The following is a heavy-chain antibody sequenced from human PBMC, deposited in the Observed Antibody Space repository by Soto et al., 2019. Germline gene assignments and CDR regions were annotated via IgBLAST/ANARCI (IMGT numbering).Heavy chain of an antibody. D-gene: IGHD3-22*01. CDR1: GGSISSYY. J-gene: IGHJ6*02. V-gene: IGHV4-59*08. CDR3: ARSGDSSGYRYYYYYGMDV. Sequence: QVQLQESGPGLVKPSETLSLTCTVSGGSISSYYWSWIRQPPGKGLEWIGYIYYSGSTNYNPSLKSRVTISVDTSKNQFSLKLSSVTAADTAVYYCARSGDSSGYRYYYYYGMDVWGQGTTVTVSS. CDR2: IYYSGST.